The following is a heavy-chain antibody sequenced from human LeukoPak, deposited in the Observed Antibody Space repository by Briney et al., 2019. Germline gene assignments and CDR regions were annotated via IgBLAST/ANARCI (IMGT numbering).Heavy chain of an antibody. D-gene: IGHD6-13*01. V-gene: IGHV3-48*04. CDR3: AKLESSSWYYGDY. CDR2: ISRRGTV. J-gene: IGHJ4*02. Sequence: GGSLRLFCAASGFTLSSYSMNWVRQAPGKGLEWVSHISRRGTVYYADSVKGRFSISRDIAKNSLFLQLNSLRAEDTAVYYCAKLESSSWYYGDYWGQGTLVTVSS. CDR1: GFTLSSYS.